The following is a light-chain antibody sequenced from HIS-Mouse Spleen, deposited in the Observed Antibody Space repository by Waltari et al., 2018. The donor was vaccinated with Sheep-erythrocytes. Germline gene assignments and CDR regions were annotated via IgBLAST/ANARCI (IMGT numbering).Light chain of an antibody. CDR2: DAS. J-gene: IGKJ2*01. V-gene: IGKV2-28*01. CDR1: QSLLHSNGYNY. CDR3: QQRSNWYT. Sequence: DIVMTQSPLSLPVTPGEPASISCRSSQSLLHSNGYNYLDWYLQKPGQSPQLLIYDASNRATGIPARFSGSGSGTDFTLTISSLEPEDFAVYYCQQRSNWYTFGQGTKLEIK.